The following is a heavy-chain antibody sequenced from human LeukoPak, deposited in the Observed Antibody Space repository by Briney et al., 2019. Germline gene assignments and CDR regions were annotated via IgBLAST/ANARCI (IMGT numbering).Heavy chain of an antibody. Sequence: GGSLRLSCAASGFTFSSYWMTWVRQAPGKGLEWLSYTSPSGGTIYYTDSVKGRFTMSRDNAQNALYLEMNSLRAEDTAVYYCAREKKTEWTTGAFDMWGQGTMVIVSS. J-gene: IGHJ3*02. CDR2: TSPSGGTI. CDR1: GFTFSSYW. V-gene: IGHV3-48*04. CDR3: AREKKTEWTTGAFDM. D-gene: IGHD1-1*01.